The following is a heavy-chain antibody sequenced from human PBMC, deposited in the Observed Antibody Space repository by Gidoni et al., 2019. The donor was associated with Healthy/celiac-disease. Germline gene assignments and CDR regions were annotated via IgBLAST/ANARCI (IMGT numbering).Heavy chain of an antibody. J-gene: IGHJ6*02. CDR3: ARDKRLVDNYYYGMDV. Sequence: QVQLQESGPGLVKPSETLSLTCTVSGGSISSYYWSWIRQPPGKGLEWIGYIYYSGSTNYNPSLKSRVTISVDTSKNQFSLKLSSVTAADTAVYYCARDKRLVDNYYYGMDVWGQGTTVTVSS. D-gene: IGHD6-19*01. V-gene: IGHV4-59*01. CDR1: GGSISSYY. CDR2: IYYSGST.